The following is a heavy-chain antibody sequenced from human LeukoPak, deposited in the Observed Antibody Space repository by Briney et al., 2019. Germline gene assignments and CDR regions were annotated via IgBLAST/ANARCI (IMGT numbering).Heavy chain of an antibody. Sequence: SETLSLTCTVSGGSISSYYWSWIRQPAGKGLEWIGRIYTSGSTNYNPSLKSRVTMSVDTSKNQFSLKLSSVTAADTAVYYCARVGSRGSGSYYDYYFDYWGQGTLVTVSS. V-gene: IGHV4-4*07. CDR2: IYTSGST. D-gene: IGHD1-26*01. CDR3: ARVGSRGSGSYYDYYFDY. CDR1: GGSISSYY. J-gene: IGHJ4*02.